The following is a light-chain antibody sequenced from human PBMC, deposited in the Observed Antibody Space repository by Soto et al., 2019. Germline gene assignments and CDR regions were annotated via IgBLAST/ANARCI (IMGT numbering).Light chain of an antibody. J-gene: IGLJ1*01. CDR2: EVN. Sequence: QSVLTQPASVSGAPGQSITISCTGTSNDVGGYKYVSWYQQRPGTAPKLIMFEVNNRPSGVSDRFSGSRSANTASLTISGRQAQDEADYYCSSYSSNNILSYVFGTGTKVTVL. CDR3: SSYSSNNILSYV. CDR1: SNDVGGYKY. V-gene: IGLV2-14*03.